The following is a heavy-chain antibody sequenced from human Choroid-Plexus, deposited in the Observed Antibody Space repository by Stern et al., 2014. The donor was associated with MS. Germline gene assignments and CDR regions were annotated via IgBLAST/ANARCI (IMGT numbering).Heavy chain of an antibody. CDR1: GYIFTNYA. CDR3: ARGDTIDY. J-gene: IGHJ4*02. Sequence: VQLGQSGSELKKPGASVKVSCKASGYIFTNYAMNWVRQAPGQGLEWMGWINTKTGNPTYVQGFTGRFVFSLDTSVSTAYLEISNLKAEDTAVYYCARGDTIDYWGQGTLVTVSS. CDR2: INTKTGNP. V-gene: IGHV7-4-1*02.